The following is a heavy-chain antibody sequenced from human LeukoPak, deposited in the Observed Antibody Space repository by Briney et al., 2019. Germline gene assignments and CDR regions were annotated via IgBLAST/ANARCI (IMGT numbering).Heavy chain of an antibody. CDR3: ARPQVELGSFDY. J-gene: IGHJ4*02. D-gene: IGHD3-16*01. CDR1: GGSISSSSYY. V-gene: IGHV4-39*01. CDR2: IYYSGSI. Sequence: SETLSLTCTVSGGSISSSSYYWGWIRQPPGKGLEWIGSIYYSGSIYYNPSLKSRVTISVDTSKNQFSLKLSSVTAADTAVYYCARPQVELGSFDYWGQGTLVTVSS.